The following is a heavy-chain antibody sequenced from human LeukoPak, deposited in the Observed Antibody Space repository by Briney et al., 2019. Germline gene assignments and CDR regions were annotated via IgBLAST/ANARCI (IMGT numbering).Heavy chain of an antibody. CDR2: ISGNGGNK. D-gene: IGHD6-13*01. J-gene: IGHJ4*02. Sequence: GGSLRLSCAASGFTFSSYAMSWVRQAPGKGLEWVSGISGNGGNKNYADAVKGRFTISRDNSKNTLYLQMNSLRAEDTAVYYCAKYTAAGTLDPFDYWGQGTLVTASS. CDR3: AKYTAAGTLDPFDY. CDR1: GFTFSSYA. V-gene: IGHV3-23*01.